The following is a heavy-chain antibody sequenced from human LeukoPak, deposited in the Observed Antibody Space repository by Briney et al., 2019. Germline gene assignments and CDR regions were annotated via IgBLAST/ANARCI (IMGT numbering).Heavy chain of an antibody. CDR1: GFTFSSYS. CDR3: ARGLIVVTYYFDY. V-gene: IGHV3-48*01. CDR2: ISSSSSTI. D-gene: IGHD3-22*01. Sequence: PGGSLRLSCAACGFTFSSYSMNWVRQAPGKGLEWVSYISSSSSTIYYADSVKGRFTISRDNAKNSLYLQMNSLRAEDTAVYYCARGLIVVTYYFDYWGQGTLVTVSS. J-gene: IGHJ4*02.